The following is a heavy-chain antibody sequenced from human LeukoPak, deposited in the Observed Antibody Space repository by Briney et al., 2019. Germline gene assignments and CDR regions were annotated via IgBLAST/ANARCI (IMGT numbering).Heavy chain of an antibody. CDR1: GFPFSGNA. V-gene: IGHV3-30-3*01. Sequence: GGSLRLSCTASGFPFSGNAMHWVRQAPGKGLEWVGVIFYDGNTEYADSVKGRFTISRDNSKKTLYLQMNSLGTDDTAVYYCAREEEWELPDYWGQGTLVIVSS. J-gene: IGHJ4*02. D-gene: IGHD1-26*01. CDR2: IFYDGNTE. CDR3: AREEEWELPDY.